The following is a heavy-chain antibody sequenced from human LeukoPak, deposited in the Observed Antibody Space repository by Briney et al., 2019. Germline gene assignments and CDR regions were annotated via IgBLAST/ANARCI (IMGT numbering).Heavy chain of an antibody. CDR3: ARGENRFGGFHFDY. CDR2: IHHSGSS. CDR1: ADSLSSGGHY. Sequence: SETLSLTCTVSADSLSSGGHYWAWLRQPPGKGLESIVFIHHSGSSRHNPSLKDRVAIPVYASRKQFALRLSSVTAADTAIYYCARGENRFGGFHFDYWGQGIQVIVSS. J-gene: IGHJ4*02. D-gene: IGHD3-10*01. V-gene: IGHV4-31*03.